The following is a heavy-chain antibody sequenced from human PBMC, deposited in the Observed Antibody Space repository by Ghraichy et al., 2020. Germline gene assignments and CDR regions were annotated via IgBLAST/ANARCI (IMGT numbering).Heavy chain of an antibody. CDR2: IIPIFGTA. CDR1: GGTFSSYA. Sequence: SVKVSCKASGGTFSSYAISWVRQAPGQGLEWMGGIIPIFGTANYAQKFQGRVTITADESTSTAYMELSSLRSEDTAVYYCARGNIFVDTAMVTTDYYYYYGMDVWGQGTTVTVSS. D-gene: IGHD5-18*01. V-gene: IGHV1-69*13. CDR3: ARGNIFVDTAMVTTDYYYYYGMDV. J-gene: IGHJ6*02.